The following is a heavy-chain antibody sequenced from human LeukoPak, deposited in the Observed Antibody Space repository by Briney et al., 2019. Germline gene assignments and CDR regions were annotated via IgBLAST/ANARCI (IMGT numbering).Heavy chain of an antibody. CDR3: ARPLERRLIHYFDF. V-gene: IGHV3-30-3*01. Sequence: GGSLRLSCAASGFTFNKYAMHWVRQAPGKGLEWVAVVSYLGNDKFYADSVKGRFTIPKDNSNNTVYLEINSLRSEDTAVYYCARPLERRLIHYFDFWGPGTLVTVSS. CDR2: VSYLGNDK. CDR1: GFTFNKYA. D-gene: IGHD6-25*01. J-gene: IGHJ4*02.